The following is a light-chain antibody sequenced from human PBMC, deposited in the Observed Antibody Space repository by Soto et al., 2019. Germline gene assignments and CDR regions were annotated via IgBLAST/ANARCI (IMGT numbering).Light chain of an antibody. CDR1: QSVSSY. J-gene: IGKJ1*01. CDR3: QKRSNWPPWT. CDR2: DAS. Sequence: EIVLTQSPATLSLSPGERATLSCRASQSVSSYLAWYQQKPGQAPRVLIYDASNRATGIPARFSGSGSGTDFTLTISSLEAEDFVVYYCQKRSNWPPWTFGQGTKVEIK. V-gene: IGKV3-11*01.